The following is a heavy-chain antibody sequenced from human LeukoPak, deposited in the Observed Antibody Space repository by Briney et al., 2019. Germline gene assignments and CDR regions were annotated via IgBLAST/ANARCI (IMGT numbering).Heavy chain of an antibody. CDR1: GYTFTSHD. CDR2: MNPNSGNT. D-gene: IGHD1-26*01. V-gene: IGHV1-8*03. Sequence: ASVKVSCKASGYTFTSHDINWVRQATGQGLEWMGWMNPNSGNTGYAQKLQGRVTITRNTSISTAYMELSSLRSEDTAVYYCARVMVGATLRADFYYYYYYMDVWGKGTTVTVSS. J-gene: IGHJ6*03. CDR3: ARVMVGATLRADFYYYYYYMDV.